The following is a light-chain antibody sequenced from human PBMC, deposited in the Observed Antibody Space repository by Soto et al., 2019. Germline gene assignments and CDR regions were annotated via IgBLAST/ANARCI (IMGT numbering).Light chain of an antibody. V-gene: IGKV1-5*03. CDR2: RAS. CDR1: QRISGG. CDR3: QQYNSYPYT. Sequence: DIQMTQSPSTLSASVGDRVTITCRAGQRISGGLAWYQQKPGQAPKPLIHRASSLESGVPSRFSGSGSGTEFTLIINSLQPDDSATYYCQQYNSYPYTFGQGTKLEIK. J-gene: IGKJ2*01.